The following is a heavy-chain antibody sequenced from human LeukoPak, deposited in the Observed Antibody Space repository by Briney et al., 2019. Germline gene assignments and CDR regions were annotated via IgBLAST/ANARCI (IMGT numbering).Heavy chain of an antibody. CDR1: GGSISYYY. V-gene: IGHV4-59*08. D-gene: IGHD6-13*01. CDR3: VRHAATRHNYGMDV. Sequence: SETLSLTCTVSGGSISYYYWSWVRQPPGKGLEWIGHIYHSGSTNYNPSLKSRVTISVDTSKNHFSLKLSSVTAADTALYYCVRHAATRHNYGMDVWGQGTTVTVSS. CDR2: IYHSGST. J-gene: IGHJ6*02.